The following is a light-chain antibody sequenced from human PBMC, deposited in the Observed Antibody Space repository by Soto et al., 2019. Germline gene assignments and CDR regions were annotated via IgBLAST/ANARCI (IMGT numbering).Light chain of an antibody. CDR1: QSVSSTY. CDR3: QQYSSSPGGT. Sequence: EIVLTQSPGTLSLSPGERATLSCRASQSVSSTYLAWYQQKPGQAPRLLIYGASSRATGIPDRFSGSGSGTDFTLTTSRLEPEDFAVYYCQQYSSSPGGTFGQGTKVEIK. J-gene: IGKJ1*01. CDR2: GAS. V-gene: IGKV3-20*01.